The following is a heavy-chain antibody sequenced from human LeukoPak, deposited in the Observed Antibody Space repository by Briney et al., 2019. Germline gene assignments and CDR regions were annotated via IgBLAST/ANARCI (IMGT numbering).Heavy chain of an antibody. J-gene: IGHJ4*02. CDR3: AAGNGDYVDY. D-gene: IGHD4-17*01. CDR1: GYSFDYFW. Sequence: GESLKISCQGSGYSFDYFWIGWVRQMPGKGLDWTGNIYPADSETRYSPSFQGQVTISVDKSIKTAYLQWSGLRASDTAIYYCAAGNGDYVDYWGQGTLVTVSS. V-gene: IGHV5-51*01. CDR2: IYPADSET.